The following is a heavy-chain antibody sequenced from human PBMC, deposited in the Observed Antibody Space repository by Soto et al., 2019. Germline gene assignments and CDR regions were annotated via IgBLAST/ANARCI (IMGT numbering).Heavy chain of an antibody. CDR2: ISGSGGST. CDR1: GFTFSSYA. V-gene: IGHV3-23*01. CDR3: AKEGKYNWNYGMLNWFDP. Sequence: GGSLRLSCAASGFTFSSYAMSWVRQAPGKGLEWVSAISGSGGSTYYADSVKGRFTISRDNSKNTLYLQMNSLRAEDTAVYYCAKEGKYNWNYGMLNWFDPWGQGTLVTVSS. J-gene: IGHJ5*02. D-gene: IGHD1-7*01.